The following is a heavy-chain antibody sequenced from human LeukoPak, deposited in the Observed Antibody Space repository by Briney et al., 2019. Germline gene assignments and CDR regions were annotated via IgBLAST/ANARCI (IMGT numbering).Heavy chain of an antibody. V-gene: IGHV3-23*01. D-gene: IGHD3-10*01. J-gene: IGHJ3*02. CDR2: ISGSGGST. CDR3: AKDSGYYGSGSYLSFNAFDI. Sequence: GGSLRLSCAASGFTFSSYGMSWVRQAPGKGLEWVSAISGSGGSTYYADSVKGRFTISRDNSKNTLYLQMNSLRAEDTAVYYCAKDSGYYGSGSYLSFNAFDIWGQGTMVTVSS. CDR1: GFTFSSYG.